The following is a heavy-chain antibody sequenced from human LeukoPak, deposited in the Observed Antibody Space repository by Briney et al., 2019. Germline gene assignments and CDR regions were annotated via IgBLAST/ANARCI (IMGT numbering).Heavy chain of an antibody. CDR2: ISGSGGST. D-gene: IGHD3/OR15-3a*01. CDR1: GFTFSSYA. V-gene: IGHV3-23*01. Sequence: GGSLRLSCAASGFTFSSYAMSWVRQAPGKGLEWVSAISGSGGSTYYADSVKGRFTISRDNPKNTLYLQMNSLRAEDTAVYYCAKHFCTGLDCSLFDSWGQGTLVTVSS. J-gene: IGHJ4*02. CDR3: AKHFCTGLDCSLFDS.